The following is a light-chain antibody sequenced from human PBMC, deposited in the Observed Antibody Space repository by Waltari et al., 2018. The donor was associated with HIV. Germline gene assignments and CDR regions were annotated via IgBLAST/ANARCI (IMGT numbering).Light chain of an antibody. J-gene: IGLJ3*02. CDR3: QSYDSSLSGWV. Sequence: QSVLTQPPSVSGAPGQRVTIPCTGCRSKIGAQYAVLRYQPLPGTAPKDRIYGNSDRPSGVPDRFSGSKSATSASLVITGRQAEDEGNYYCQSYDSSLSGWVFGGGTKLTVL. V-gene: IGLV1-40*01. CDR1: RSKIGAQYA. CDR2: GNS.